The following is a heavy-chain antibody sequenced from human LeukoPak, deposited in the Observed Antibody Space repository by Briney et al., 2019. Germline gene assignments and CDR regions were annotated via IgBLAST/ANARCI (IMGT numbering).Heavy chain of an antibody. V-gene: IGHV3-21*01. CDR2: ISRSSDYI. CDR1: GFTFSTSS. CDR3: ARDLNYYDSSTYDPYYGMDV. J-gene: IGHJ6*02. Sequence: PGGSLRLSCAASGFTFSTSSINWVRQAPGKGLEWVSSISRSSDYISYAESVKGRFTISRDNAKNSLYLQMNSLRAEDTAVYYCARDLNYYDSSTYDPYYGMDVWGQGTTVTVSS. D-gene: IGHD3-22*01.